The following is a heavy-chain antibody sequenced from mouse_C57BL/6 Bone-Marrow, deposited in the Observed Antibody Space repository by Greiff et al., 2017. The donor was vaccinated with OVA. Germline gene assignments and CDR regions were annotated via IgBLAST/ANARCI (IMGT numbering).Heavy chain of an antibody. V-gene: IGHV14-4*01. CDR3: TTHPDYDYDYYFDY. CDR1: GFNIKDDY. Sequence: EVQLQQSGAELVRPGASVKLSCTASGFNIKDDYMHWVKQRPEQGLEWIGWIDPENGDTEYASKFQGKATITADTSSNTAYLQLSSLTSEDTAVYYCTTHPDYDYDYYFDYWGQGTTLTVSS. J-gene: IGHJ2*01. D-gene: IGHD2-4*01. CDR2: IDPENGDT.